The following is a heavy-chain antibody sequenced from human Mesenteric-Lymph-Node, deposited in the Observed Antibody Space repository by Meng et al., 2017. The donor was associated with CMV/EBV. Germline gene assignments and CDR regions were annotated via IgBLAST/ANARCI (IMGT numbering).Heavy chain of an antibody. V-gene: IGHV4-30-4*08. D-gene: IGHD2-2*02. CDR1: GGSIASGDYY. J-gene: IGHJ6*02. Sequence: SETLSLTCTVSGGSIASGDYYWSWIRQPPGKGLECIGYIYYSGSTYYNPSLKSRVTISLDTSKNQFSLKLSSVTAADTAVYYCASEKVVPAAITVGSYYYYYYGMDVWGQGTTVTVSS. CDR3: ASEKVVPAAITVGSYYYYYYGMDV. CDR2: IYYSGST.